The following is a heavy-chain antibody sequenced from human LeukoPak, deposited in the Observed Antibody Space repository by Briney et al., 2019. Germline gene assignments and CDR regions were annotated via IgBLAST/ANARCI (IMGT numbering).Heavy chain of an antibody. CDR1: GFIFSTYV. CDR3: VRGTGY. Sequence: GGSLKLSCSVSGFIFSTYVMHWVRQAPGKGLEYVSAISSNGDNTYYADSVKGRFTISRDNSKNTLYLQMSSLRADDTAVYYCVRGTGYWGQGTLVTVSS. V-gene: IGHV3-64D*06. J-gene: IGHJ4*02. CDR2: ISSNGDNT.